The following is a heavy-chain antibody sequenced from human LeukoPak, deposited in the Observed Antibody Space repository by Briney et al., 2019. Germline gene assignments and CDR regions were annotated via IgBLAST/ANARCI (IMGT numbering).Heavy chain of an antibody. CDR2: IYYSGST. J-gene: IGHJ4*02. CDR3: ARWKQWLLDY. CDR1: GGSISSYY. Sequence: SETLSLTCTVSGGSISSYYWSWIRQPPGKGLEWIGYIYYSGSTNYNPSLKSRVTISVDTSKNQFSLKLSSVTAADTAVYYCARWKQWLLDYWGQGTLVTVSS. V-gene: IGHV4-59*12. D-gene: IGHD6-19*01.